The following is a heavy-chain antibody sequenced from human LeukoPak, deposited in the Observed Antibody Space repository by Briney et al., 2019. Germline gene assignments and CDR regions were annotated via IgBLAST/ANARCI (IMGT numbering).Heavy chain of an antibody. D-gene: IGHD6-19*01. CDR1: GGSISNYY. V-gene: IGHV4-4*07. J-gene: IGHJ5*02. CDR2: ITIGGNN. CDR3: ARPAVAAYNWFDP. Sequence: SETLSLTCTVSGGSISNYYWSWIRQPAGKGLEWIGRITIGGNNDYNPSLKSRVTISADTSKNQFSLRLSSVTAADTAVYYCARPAVAAYNWFDPWGQGTLVTVSS.